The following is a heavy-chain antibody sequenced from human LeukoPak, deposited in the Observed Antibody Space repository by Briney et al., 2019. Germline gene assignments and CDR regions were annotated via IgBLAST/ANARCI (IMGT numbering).Heavy chain of an antibody. V-gene: IGHV3-33*01. Sequence: GTSLRLSCAASGFTFTWHGFHWVRQAPGKGLEWVAVIGPDGSQKYYADSVKGRFAISRDNSRNTLYLQMDSLRSEDTAVYYCIVVLVPAAFWHFDVWGRGTQVTVSS. CDR2: IGPDGSQK. CDR3: IVVLVPAAFWHFDV. CDR1: GFTFTWHG. J-gene: IGHJ2*01. D-gene: IGHD2-2*01.